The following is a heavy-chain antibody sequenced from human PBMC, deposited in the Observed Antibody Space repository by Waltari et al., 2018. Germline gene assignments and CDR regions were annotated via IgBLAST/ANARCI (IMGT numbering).Heavy chain of an antibody. CDR1: GFTFSNYC. V-gene: IGHV3-7*01. D-gene: IGHD1-26*01. Sequence: EVQLVESGGGLVQPGGSLRLSCAASGFTFSNYCMTWVRQAPGKGLEWVANIKQDGSAKYYVDSVKGRFTISRDNARNSLFLQMDSRRAEDTAVYYCARLAVWVAQEDFWGQGTLVTVSS. CDR3: ARLAVWVAQEDF. CDR2: IKQDGSAK. J-gene: IGHJ4*02.